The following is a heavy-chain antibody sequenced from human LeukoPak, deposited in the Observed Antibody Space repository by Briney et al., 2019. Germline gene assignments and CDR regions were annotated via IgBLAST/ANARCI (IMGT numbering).Heavy chain of an antibody. CDR3: ARGDVTMVRGVIHY. J-gene: IGHJ4*02. CDR2: IKQDGSEK. D-gene: IGHD3-10*01. V-gene: IGHV3-7*01. CDR1: GFTFSSYW. Sequence: PGGSLRLSCAASGFTFSSYWMSWVRQAPGKGLEWAANIKQDGSEKYYVDSVKGRFTISRDNAKNSLYLQMNSLRAEDTAVYYCARGDVTMVRGVIHYWGQGTLVTVSS.